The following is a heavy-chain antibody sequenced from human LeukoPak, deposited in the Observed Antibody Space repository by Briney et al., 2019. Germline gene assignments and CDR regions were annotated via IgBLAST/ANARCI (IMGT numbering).Heavy chain of an antibody. Sequence: GGSLRLSCAASGFTFSSYAMSWVRQAPGKGLEWVSAISGSGGSTYYADSVKGRFTISRDNAKNSLYLQMNSLRAEDTAVYYCARIAAAGTFDYWGQGTLVTVSS. V-gene: IGHV3-23*01. D-gene: IGHD6-13*01. CDR1: GFTFSSYA. CDR3: ARIAAAGTFDY. J-gene: IGHJ4*02. CDR2: ISGSGGST.